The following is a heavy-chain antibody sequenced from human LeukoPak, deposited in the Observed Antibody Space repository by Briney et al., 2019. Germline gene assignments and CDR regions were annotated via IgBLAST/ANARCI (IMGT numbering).Heavy chain of an antibody. D-gene: IGHD3-3*01. CDR3: ARVPFGVVANDAFDI. CDR2: IYYSGST. Sequence: SETLSLTCTVSGGSISSYYWSWIRQPPGKGLEWIGYIYYSGSTNYNPSLKSRVTISVDTSKNQFSPKLSSVTAADTAVYYCARVPFGVVANDAFDIWGQGTMVTVSS. J-gene: IGHJ3*02. CDR1: GGSISSYY. V-gene: IGHV4-59*08.